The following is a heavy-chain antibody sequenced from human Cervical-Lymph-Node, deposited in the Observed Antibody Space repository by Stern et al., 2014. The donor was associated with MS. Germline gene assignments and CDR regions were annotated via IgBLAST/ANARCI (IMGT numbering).Heavy chain of an antibody. V-gene: IGHV4-39*07. J-gene: IGHJ4*02. CDR1: GGSISSSTYY. Sequence: QLQLQESGPGLVKPSETLSLTCTVSGGSISSSTYYWGWIRQPPGKGLEWILNIYYSGDTYYNPSLKSRVTISVDTSKNQFSLKVSSVTAADTAVYYCARVSTYYFDSWGQGTLVTVSS. CDR2: IYYSGDT. CDR3: ARVSTYYFDS.